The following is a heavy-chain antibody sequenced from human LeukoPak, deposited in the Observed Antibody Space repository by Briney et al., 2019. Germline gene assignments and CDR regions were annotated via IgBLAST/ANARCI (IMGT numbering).Heavy chain of an antibody. V-gene: IGHV4-38-2*01. CDR2: IYHSGST. CDR3: ARQGYCSSTSCYGPHNFDY. Sequence: PSETLSLTCAVSGYSISSGYYWGWIRQPPGKGLEWIGSIYHSGSTYYNPSLKSRVTISVDTSKNKFSLKLSSVTAADTAVYYCARQGYCSSTSCYGPHNFDYWGQGTLVTVSS. D-gene: IGHD2-2*01. CDR1: GYSISSGYY. J-gene: IGHJ4*02.